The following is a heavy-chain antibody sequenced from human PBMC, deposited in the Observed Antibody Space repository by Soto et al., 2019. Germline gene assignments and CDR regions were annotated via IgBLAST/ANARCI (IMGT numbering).Heavy chain of an antibody. CDR2: ISYDGTNK. J-gene: IGHJ6*02. CDR1: GFTFSTYG. CDR3: AKDLQSYGDYDYYCYGMDV. Sequence: QVQLVESGGGEVQPGRSLTISCAASGFTFSTYGMHWVRQTPGKGLEWVAVISYDGTNKFYSDSVKGRFTISRDNFKKTLTLQMNSLRADDTAVYSCAKDLQSYGDYDYYCYGMDVWGLGTRGTVSS. V-gene: IGHV3-30*18. D-gene: IGHD4-17*01.